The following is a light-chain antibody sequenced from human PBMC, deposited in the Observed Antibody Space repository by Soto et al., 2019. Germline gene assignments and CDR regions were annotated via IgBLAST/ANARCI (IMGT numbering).Light chain of an antibody. V-gene: IGLV2-23*01. Sequence: QSALTQPASVSGSPGQSITISCTGTSSDVGSYNLVSWYQQHPGKAPKLMIYEGSKRPSGVSNRFSCSKSGNTASLTISGLHAEDEADYYCSSYAGSSTLVFGGGTKLTVL. J-gene: IGLJ2*01. CDR1: SSDVGSYNL. CDR2: EGS. CDR3: SSYAGSSTLV.